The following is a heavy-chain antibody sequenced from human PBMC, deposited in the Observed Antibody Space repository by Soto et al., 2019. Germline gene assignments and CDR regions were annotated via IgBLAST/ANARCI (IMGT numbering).Heavy chain of an antibody. Sequence: SETLSLTCTVSGGSISSYYWSWIRQPPGKGLEWIGYIYYSGSTNYNPSLKSRVTISVDTSKNQFSLKLSSVTAADTAVYYCARRRPTYYSFEFDPWGQGTLVTVSS. CDR3: ARRRPTYYSFEFDP. CDR2: IYYSGST. V-gene: IGHV4-59*08. J-gene: IGHJ5*02. D-gene: IGHD3-10*01. CDR1: GGSISSYY.